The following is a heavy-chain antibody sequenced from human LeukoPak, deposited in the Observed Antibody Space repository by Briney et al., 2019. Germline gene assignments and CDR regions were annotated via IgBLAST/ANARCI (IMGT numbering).Heavy chain of an antibody. V-gene: IGHV4-39*07. D-gene: IGHD3-10*01. J-gene: IGHJ5*02. CDR1: GDSISSSGYY. CDR2: MYYSGST. CDR3: ARAGGFTILRGAVNNWFDP. Sequence: SETLSLTCTVSGDSISSSGYYWGWIRQPPGKGLEWIGSMYYSGSTYYNPSLKSRVTISVDTSKNQFSLKLRSVTAADTAVYYCARAGGFTILRGAVNNWFDPWGQGTLVTVSS.